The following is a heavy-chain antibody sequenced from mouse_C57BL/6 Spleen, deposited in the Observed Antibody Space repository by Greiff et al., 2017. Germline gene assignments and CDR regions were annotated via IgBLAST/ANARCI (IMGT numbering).Heavy chain of an antibody. CDR3: ASLIYSGNYGYAMDY. Sequence: DVMLVESGGGLVKPGGSLKLSCEASGFTFSSYTMSWVRQTPEKRLEWVATISGGGGNTYYPDSVKGRFTISRDKATNTLYLQMSSLNSEDSALYYCASLIYSGNYGYAMDYWGQGASVTGAS. CDR2: ISGGGGNT. J-gene: IGHJ4*01. V-gene: IGHV5-9*01. D-gene: IGHD2-1*01. CDR1: GFTFSSYT.